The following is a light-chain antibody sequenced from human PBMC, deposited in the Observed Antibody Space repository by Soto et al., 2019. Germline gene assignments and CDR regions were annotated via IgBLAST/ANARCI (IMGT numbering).Light chain of an antibody. J-gene: IGLJ2*01. CDR3: QSYDSSLSGVV. Sequence: QSVLTQPPSVSGAPGQRVTISCTGSSSSIGAGYDVHWYQQLPGTAPKLLIYGNSNRPSGVPDRFSGSKSGTSASLAITGLQAEDEADYYRQSYDSSLSGVVFGGGTKLTVL. CDR2: GNS. CDR1: SSSIGAGYD. V-gene: IGLV1-40*01.